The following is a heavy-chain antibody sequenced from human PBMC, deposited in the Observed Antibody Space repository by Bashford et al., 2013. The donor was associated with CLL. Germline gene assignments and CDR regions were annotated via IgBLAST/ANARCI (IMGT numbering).Heavy chain of an antibody. J-gene: IGHJ1*01. Sequence: GSLRLSLYGLWIQRQWQLHELGPPVSREGAGVALSYYSGGNTYYADSVKGRFTLSRDNSKNTLSLQMNSLRAEDTAVYYCVRDPTLGYCGGDCYSGQHWGPG. CDR2: YSGGNT. CDR1: IQRQWQL. CDR3: VRDPTLGYCGGDCYSGQH. V-gene: IGHV3-66*01. D-gene: IGHD2-21*02.